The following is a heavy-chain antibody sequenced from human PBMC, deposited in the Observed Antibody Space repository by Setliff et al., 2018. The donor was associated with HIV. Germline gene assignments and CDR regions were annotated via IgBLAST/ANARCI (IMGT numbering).Heavy chain of an antibody. CDR2: IVVGSGNT. CDR3: AARPGVDISGYYDYYYMDV. Sequence: GASVKVSCKASGFTFISSAMQWVRQARGRRLEWIGWIVVGSGNTNYAEKFQERVTITTDMSTNTSYMELSNLRSEDTAVYYCAARPGVDISGYYDYYYMDVWGKGTTVTVSS. D-gene: IGHD3-3*01. J-gene: IGHJ6*03. V-gene: IGHV1-58*02. CDR1: GFTFISSA.